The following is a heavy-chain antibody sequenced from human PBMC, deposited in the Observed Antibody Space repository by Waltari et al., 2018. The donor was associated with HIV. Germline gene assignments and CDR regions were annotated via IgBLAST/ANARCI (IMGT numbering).Heavy chain of an antibody. CDR2: KWYEARVT. V-gene: IGHV3-33*01. J-gene: IGHJ4*02. D-gene: IGHD1-26*01. CDR1: GFIFRSYG. CDR3: ARAGPYSGSYPYYFDY. Sequence: QVQLVESGGGVVQPGGSLRLSCTSSGFIFRSYGFHWVRQAPGKGLEWVALKWYEARVTYYVDALKGRFTISRDNSQNTLYLQMDSLTAEDTAVYYCARAGPYSGSYPYYFDYWGQGTLVTVSS.